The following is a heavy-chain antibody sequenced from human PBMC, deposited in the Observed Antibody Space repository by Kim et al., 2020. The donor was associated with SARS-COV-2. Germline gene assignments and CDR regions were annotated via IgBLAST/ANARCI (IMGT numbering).Heavy chain of an antibody. D-gene: IGHD5-12*01. Sequence: LKGPFTIYRDYSKNTLYLQMNSLTAEDTAVYYCAKQGYIFELNTYSGMDLWGQGTTVTVSS. V-gene: IGHV3-30*02. J-gene: IGHJ6*02. CDR3: AKQGYIFELNTYSGMDL.